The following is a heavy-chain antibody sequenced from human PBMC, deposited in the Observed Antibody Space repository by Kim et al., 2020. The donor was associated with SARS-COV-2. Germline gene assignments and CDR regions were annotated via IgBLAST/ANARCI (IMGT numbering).Heavy chain of an antibody. CDR1: GFTFSIHD. V-gene: IGHV3-48*01. D-gene: IGHD2-21*02. CDR2: ITRSTGKT. J-gene: IGHJ5*02. CDR3: ARGLAYCDGDCP. Sequence: GGSLRLSCAATGFTFSIHDMHWVRQAPGKGLECVSFITRSTGKTFYADSVKGRFTISRDDAKNSLYLQMDNLRAEDTAVYYCARGLAYCDGDCPWGQGTLVTVSS.